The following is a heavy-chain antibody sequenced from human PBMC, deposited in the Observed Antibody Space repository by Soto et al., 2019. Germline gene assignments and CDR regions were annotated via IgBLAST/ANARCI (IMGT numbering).Heavy chain of an antibody. Sequence: QVPLVQSGAEVKKPGASVKVSCKVSGYTLAKLSMHWVRQAPGKGLEWMGSFDPEDGETIYAQKFQGRVTMTEDTSTDTAYMDLSSLRSEDTAVHYCAIGGYISGPPGWYFDRWGRGTLVTVSS. J-gene: IGHJ2*01. CDR1: GYTLAKLS. CDR3: AIGGYISGPPGWYFDR. V-gene: IGHV1-24*01. CDR2: FDPEDGET. D-gene: IGHD5-18*01.